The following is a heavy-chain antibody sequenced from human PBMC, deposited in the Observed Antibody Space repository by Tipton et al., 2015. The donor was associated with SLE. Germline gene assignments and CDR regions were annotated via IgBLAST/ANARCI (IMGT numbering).Heavy chain of an antibody. Sequence: SLRLSCTASRFSVSAYHMTWVRQAPGKGLEWVSVIYLGGRTDYAESVKGRFTLSRHSSKNTLYLQMNSLRTEDTAIYYCASSGLMGAPIPFHFWGQGTLVTVSS. J-gene: IGHJ4*02. CDR2: IYLGGRT. V-gene: IGHV3-53*04. D-gene: IGHD1-26*01. CDR3: ASSGLMGAPIPFHF. CDR1: RFSVSAYH.